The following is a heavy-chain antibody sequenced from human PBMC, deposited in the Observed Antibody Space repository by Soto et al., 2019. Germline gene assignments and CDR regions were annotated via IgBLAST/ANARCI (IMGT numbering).Heavy chain of an antibody. V-gene: IGHV4-39*01. J-gene: IGHJ4*02. CDR3: VRHISMVF. Sequence: SETLSLTCAVSNVSLASTNKNWGWIRQPPGKGLEWYGSMFYNGDTNSNASLKSRVTISVDTVKSQFSLKMTSMTADATAVYYWVRHISMVFWGQGILVTVSS. D-gene: IGHD2-8*01. CDR1: NVSLASTNKN. CDR2: MFYNGDT.